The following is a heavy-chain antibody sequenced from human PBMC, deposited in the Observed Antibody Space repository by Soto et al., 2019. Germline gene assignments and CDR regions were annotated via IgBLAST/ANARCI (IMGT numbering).Heavy chain of an antibody. Sequence: SETLSLTCTVSGYSISSGSYWGWIRQPPGKGPEWIASIYHGGTTFYNPSLKSRVTVSVDKSNDQFSLKLRSVTAADTAVYYCAKAHAMVVAGSTFDYWGHGTLVTVSS. CDR1: GYSISSGSY. J-gene: IGHJ4*01. CDR2: IYHGGTT. D-gene: IGHD6-19*01. CDR3: AKAHAMVVAGSTFDY. V-gene: IGHV4-38-2*02.